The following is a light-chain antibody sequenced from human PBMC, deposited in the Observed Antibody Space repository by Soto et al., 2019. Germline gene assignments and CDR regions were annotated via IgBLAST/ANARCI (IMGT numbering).Light chain of an antibody. CDR2: DVT. Sequence: QSALTQPASVSGSPGQSITISCTGTSIDIGDYNYVSWYQQRPGKAPKLMIYDVTNRPSGVSNRFSGSKSGSTASLTISGLQAEDEADYYCSSYASSSTIYVFGTGTKLTVL. V-gene: IGLV2-14*01. J-gene: IGLJ1*01. CDR3: SSYASSSTIYV. CDR1: SIDIGDYNY.